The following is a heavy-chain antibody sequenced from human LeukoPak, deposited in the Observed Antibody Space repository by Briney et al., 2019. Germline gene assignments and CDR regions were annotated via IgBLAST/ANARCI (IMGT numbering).Heavy chain of an antibody. V-gene: IGHV3-48*04. CDR3: ARVYYGSGSYYNPANYMDV. J-gene: IGHJ6*03. Sequence: GGSLRLSCAASGFTFSSYSMNWVRQAPGKGLEWVSYISSSGSTIYYADSVKGRFTISRDNAKNSLYLQMNSLRAEDTAVYYCARVYYGSGSYYNPANYMDVWGKGTTVTISS. D-gene: IGHD3-10*01. CDR1: GFTFSSYS. CDR2: ISSSGSTI.